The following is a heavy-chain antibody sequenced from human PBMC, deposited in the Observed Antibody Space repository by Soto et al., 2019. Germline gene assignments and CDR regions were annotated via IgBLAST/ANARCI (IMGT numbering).Heavy chain of an antibody. D-gene: IGHD2-21*01. CDR1: GYTYTNYY. Sequence: QVHLVQSGAEVKKPGASVKISCKASGYTYTNYYMHWVRQAPGQGLEWMGIINLSSGSPSYAQRVQGRVTITRDTSTTTVYMELSSLRSEDTGVYYCASGACSGECYSDYWGQGTLVTVSS. CDR3: ASGACSGECYSDY. J-gene: IGHJ4*02. CDR2: INLSSGSP. V-gene: IGHV1-46*01.